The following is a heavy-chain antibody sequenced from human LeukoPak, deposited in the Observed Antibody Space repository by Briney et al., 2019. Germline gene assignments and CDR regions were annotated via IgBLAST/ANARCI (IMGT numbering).Heavy chain of an antibody. D-gene: IGHD3-10*01. V-gene: IGHV3-48*04. CDR2: ISGSSSGSTSII. J-gene: IGHJ5*02. Sequence: GGSLRLSCEFSGFTFSTYAMNWVRQAPGKGLEWISYISGSSSGSTSIIHYADSVKGRFTISTDNAKNSLYLQMNSLRAEDTAVYHCARKRGYYGSGPWKGWFDPWGQGTLVTVSS. CDR1: GFTFSTYA. CDR3: ARKRGYYGSGPWKGWFDP.